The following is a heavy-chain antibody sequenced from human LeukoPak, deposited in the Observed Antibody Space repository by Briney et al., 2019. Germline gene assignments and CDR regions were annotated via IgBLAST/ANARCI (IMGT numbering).Heavy chain of an antibody. J-gene: IGHJ3*02. CDR3: AGRGVVVKFAVSGSAFDI. D-gene: IGHD3-22*01. Sequence: GGSLRLSCAASGFTFSSYSMNWVRQAPGKGLEWVSSISSSSSYIYYADSVKGRFTISRDNAKNSLYLQVNSLRAEDTAVYYCAGRGVVVKFAVSGSAFDIWGQGTMVTVSS. V-gene: IGHV3-21*01. CDR2: ISSSSSYI. CDR1: GFTFSSYS.